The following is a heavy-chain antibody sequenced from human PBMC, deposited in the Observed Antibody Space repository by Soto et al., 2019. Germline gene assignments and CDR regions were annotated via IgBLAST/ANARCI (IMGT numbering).Heavy chain of an antibody. D-gene: IGHD3-10*01. Sequence: PGGSLRLSCAASGFTFSSYAMHWVRQAPGKGLEWVAVISYDGSNKYYADSVKGRFTISRDNSKNTLYLQMNSLRAEDTAVYYCARGAGFGDYGMDVWGQGTTVTVSS. V-gene: IGHV3-30-3*01. J-gene: IGHJ6*02. CDR3: ARGAGFGDYGMDV. CDR2: ISYDGSNK. CDR1: GFTFSSYA.